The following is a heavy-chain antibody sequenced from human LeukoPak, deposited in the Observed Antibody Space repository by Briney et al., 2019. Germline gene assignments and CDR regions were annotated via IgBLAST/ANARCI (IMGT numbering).Heavy chain of an antibody. Sequence: AGGSLRLSCAASGFTFSSSAMSWVRQVPGKGLEWVSGISASGGSTSYADSVRGRFTISRDNSKNTLYVQMNSLRDEDTAVYYCAKDRRSVPFDYWGQGTLVTVSS. CDR3: AKDRRSVPFDY. D-gene: IGHD6-6*01. CDR2: ISASGGST. V-gene: IGHV3-23*01. CDR1: GFTFSSSA. J-gene: IGHJ4*02.